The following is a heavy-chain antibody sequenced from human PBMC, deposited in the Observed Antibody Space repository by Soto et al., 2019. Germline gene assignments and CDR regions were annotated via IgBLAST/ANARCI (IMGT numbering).Heavy chain of an antibody. CDR2: INPYSGDT. D-gene: IGHD6-19*01. Sequence: ASVKVSCKPSGYPFTGYYLHWVRQAPGQGLECMGWINPYSGDTKFAEQFQGRVTMTRDTSMSTAFMELSSLRFDDTAIYYCARMHSTGWFGAFDFWGQGTMVIVSS. CDR3: ARMHSTGWFGAFDF. V-gene: IGHV1-2*02. CDR1: GYPFTGYY. J-gene: IGHJ3*01.